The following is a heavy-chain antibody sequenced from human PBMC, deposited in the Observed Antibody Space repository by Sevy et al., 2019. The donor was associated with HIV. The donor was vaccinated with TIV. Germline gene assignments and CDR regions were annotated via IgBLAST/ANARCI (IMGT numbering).Heavy chain of an antibody. CDR2: FDPEDGET. V-gene: IGHV1-24*01. J-gene: IGHJ4*02. CDR1: GYTLTELS. D-gene: IGHD3-22*01. Sequence: GESLKISCKVSGYTLTELSMHWVRQAPGKGLEWMGTFDPEDGETIYAQKFQGGVSMTEDTSTDTAYMELNNLRSEDRAVYYCTTTRDYYDSSGYPFDYWGQGTLVTVSS. CDR3: TTTRDYYDSSGYPFDY.